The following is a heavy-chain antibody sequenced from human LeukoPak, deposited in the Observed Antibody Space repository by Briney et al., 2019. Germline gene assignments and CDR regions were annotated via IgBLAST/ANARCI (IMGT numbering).Heavy chain of an antibody. CDR3: ARGLRDCGGDCPIAPDY. V-gene: IGHV1-69*13. CDR2: IIPIFGTA. Sequence: SVKVSCKASGGTFSSYAISWVRQAPGQGLEWMGGIIPIFGTANYAQKFQGRVTITADESTSTAYMELSSLRSEDTAVYYCARGLRDCGGDCPIAPDYWGQGTLVTVSS. J-gene: IGHJ4*02. CDR1: GGTFSSYA. D-gene: IGHD2-21*02.